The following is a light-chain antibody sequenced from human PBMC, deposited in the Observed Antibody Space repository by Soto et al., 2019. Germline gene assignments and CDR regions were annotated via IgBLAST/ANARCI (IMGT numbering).Light chain of an antibody. CDR1: SSDVGGYNY. J-gene: IGLJ1*01. Sequence: QSALTQPASVSGSPGQSITTSCTGTSSDVGGYNYASWYQQHPGKAPKLMIYDVSNRPSGVSNRFSGSKSGNTASLTISGLQAEDEADYYCSSYTSSSTLVFGTGTKVTVL. CDR2: DVS. CDR3: SSYTSSSTLV. V-gene: IGLV2-14*01.